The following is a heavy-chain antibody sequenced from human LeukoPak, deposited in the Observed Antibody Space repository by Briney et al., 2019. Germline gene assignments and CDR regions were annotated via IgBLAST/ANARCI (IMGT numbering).Heavy chain of an antibody. Sequence: PSETLSLTCTVSGASISSHYWSWIRQSPGKGLEWIGNIYYTGSTNYNPSLKSRVAISIDTSKNQFSLNLNSVTAADAAVYYCASAGNPHYFDFWGQGPLVTVSS. CDR3: ASAGNPHYFDF. CDR2: IYYTGST. V-gene: IGHV4-59*11. J-gene: IGHJ4*02. CDR1: GASISSHY.